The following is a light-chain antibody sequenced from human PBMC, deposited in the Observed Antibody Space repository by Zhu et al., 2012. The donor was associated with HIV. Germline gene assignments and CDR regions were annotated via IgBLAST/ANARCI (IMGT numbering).Light chain of an antibody. CDR3: QQYNNWTPFT. CDR2: GAS. CDR1: QYINSNY. Sequence: ILLTQSPGTLSLSPGERATLSCRTSQYINSNYLAWFQHKPGQAPRLLIYGASTRATGIPVRFSGSGSGTEFTLTISSMQSEDFAVYYCQQYNNWTPFTFGPGTKVDI. V-gene: IGKV3-15*01. J-gene: IGKJ3*01.